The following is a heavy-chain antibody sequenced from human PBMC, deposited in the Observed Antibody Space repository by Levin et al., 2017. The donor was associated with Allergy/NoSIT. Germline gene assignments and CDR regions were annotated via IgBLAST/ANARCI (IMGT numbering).Heavy chain of an antibody. CDR3: AREAVGFFTTRTYAFDY. Sequence: SGGSLRLSCEASGFIFTRNIMHWVRQAPGKGLEWVASISASGDSIYHADSVKGRFTVSRDNTKDSLFLQMKSLRVEATAVYFCAREAVGFFTTRTYAFDYWGQGTMVRVSS. CDR1: GFIFTRNI. CDR2: ISASGDSI. D-gene: IGHD4-11*01. V-gene: IGHV3-21*01. J-gene: IGHJ3*01.